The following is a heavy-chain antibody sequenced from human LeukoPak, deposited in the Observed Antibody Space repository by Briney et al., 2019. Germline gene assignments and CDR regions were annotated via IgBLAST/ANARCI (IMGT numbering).Heavy chain of an antibody. Sequence: GGSLRLSCAASGFTFSSYEMNWVRQAPGKGLEWVSYISSSGSTIYYADSVKGRFTISRDNAKNSLYLQMNRLRAEDTAVYYCARDRQYYYGSGSAYGMDVWGKGTTVTVSS. J-gene: IGHJ6*04. CDR3: ARDRQYYYGSGSAYGMDV. CDR1: GFTFSSYE. D-gene: IGHD3-10*01. CDR2: ISSSGSTI. V-gene: IGHV3-48*03.